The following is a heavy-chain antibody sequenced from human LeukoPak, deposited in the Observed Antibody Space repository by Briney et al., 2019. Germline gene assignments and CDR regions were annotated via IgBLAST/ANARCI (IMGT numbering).Heavy chain of an antibody. D-gene: IGHD6-19*01. V-gene: IGHV1-2*02. Sequence: ASVKVSCKASGYTFTGYYMHWARQAPGQGLEWMGWINPNSGGTNYAQKFQGRVTMTRDTSISTAYMELSRLRSDDTAVYYCASPAPPGYSSGWYSPPPFDYWGQGTLVTVSS. J-gene: IGHJ4*02. CDR2: INPNSGGT. CDR1: GYTFTGYY. CDR3: ASPAPPGYSSGWYSPPPFDY.